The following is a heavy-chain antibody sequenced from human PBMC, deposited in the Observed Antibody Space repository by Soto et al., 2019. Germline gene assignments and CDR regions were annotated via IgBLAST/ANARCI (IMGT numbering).Heavy chain of an antibody. J-gene: IGHJ4*02. CDR2: VYNNGQT. V-gene: IGHV4-39*07. CDR1: GGSMTRSGYY. CDR3: ARLNSGWHQTFDS. D-gene: IGHD6-25*01. Sequence: SETLSLTCTVAGGSMTRSGYYWGWIRQPPGNELQYIGSVYNNGQTYYNPSLTSPVTISIDTSKNQFSLNLTSVTVADTALYYCARLNSGWHQTFDSWGQGTLVTVSS.